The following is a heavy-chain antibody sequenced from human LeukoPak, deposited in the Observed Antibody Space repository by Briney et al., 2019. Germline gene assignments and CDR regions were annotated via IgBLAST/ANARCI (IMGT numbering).Heavy chain of an antibody. V-gene: IGHV4-39*01. CDR1: GGSISSSSYY. Sequence: SETLSLTCTVSGGSISSSSYYWGWIRQPPGKGLEWIGSIYYSGSTYYNPSLKSRVTISVDTSKNQFSLKLSSVTAADTAVYYCANIIAARPYRRFFYYYYMDVWGKGTTVTVSS. J-gene: IGHJ6*03. CDR3: ANIIAARPYRRFFYYYYMDV. CDR2: IYYSGST. D-gene: IGHD6-6*01.